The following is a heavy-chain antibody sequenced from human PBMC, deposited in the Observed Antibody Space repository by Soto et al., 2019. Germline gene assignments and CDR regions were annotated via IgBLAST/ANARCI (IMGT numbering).Heavy chain of an antibody. CDR3: ARVVNPYGDTLDY. D-gene: IGHD4-17*01. J-gene: IGHJ4*02. V-gene: IGHV3-33*01. Sequence: QVQLVESGGGVVQPGRSLRLSCAASGFTFSTYGMHWVRQAPGKGLEWVAVIYYDGSNKYYADSVKGRFTISRDNSKNTMYLQMNSLRAEDTAVYYCARVVNPYGDTLDYWGQGTLVTVSS. CDR2: IYYDGSNK. CDR1: GFTFSTYG.